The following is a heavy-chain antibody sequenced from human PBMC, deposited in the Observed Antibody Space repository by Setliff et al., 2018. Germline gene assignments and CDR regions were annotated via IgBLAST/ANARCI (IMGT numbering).Heavy chain of an antibody. CDR1: GGSVRSHY. J-gene: IGHJ6*03. V-gene: IGHV4-59*02. CDR3: ARVSGFLYIDV. Sequence: PSETLSLTCTVSGGSVRSHYWSWIRHSPGKGLEWIGFIFYSGDTKSNPSLKSRVTMSVDTSKNQFSLQLSSVTAADTGVYYCARVSGFLYIDVWGKGTTVTVS. D-gene: IGHD3-3*01. CDR2: IFYSGDT.